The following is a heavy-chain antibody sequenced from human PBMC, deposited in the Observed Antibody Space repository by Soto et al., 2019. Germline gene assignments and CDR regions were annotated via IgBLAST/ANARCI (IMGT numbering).Heavy chain of an antibody. J-gene: IGHJ4*02. CDR2: ISGSGGST. CDR1: GFTFSSYA. CDR3: AKDLGQDYSGSYNSFDY. D-gene: IGHD1-26*01. V-gene: IGHV3-23*01. Sequence: PGGSLRLSCAASGFTFSSYAMSWVRQAPGKGLEWVSAISGSGGSTYYADSVKGRFTISRDNSKNTLYLQMNSLRAEDTAVYYCAKDLGQDYSGSYNSFDYWGQGTLVTVSS.